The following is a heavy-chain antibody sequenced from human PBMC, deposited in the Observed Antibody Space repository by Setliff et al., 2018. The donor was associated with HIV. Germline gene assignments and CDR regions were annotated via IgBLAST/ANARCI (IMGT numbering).Heavy chain of an antibody. CDR1: GYNFTSHD. J-gene: IGHJ6*04. CDR3: ARGRGVGGVIITGGLDV. CDR2: MNPKSGNT. D-gene: IGHD3-10*01. V-gene: IGHV1-8*01. Sequence: GASVKVSCKASGYNFTSHDINWVRQAPGQGLEWMGWMNPKSGNTGYARKFHGRVTLTRDTSISTAYMELSSLTSEDTAVYYCARGRGVGGVIITGGLDVWGKGTTVTVSS.